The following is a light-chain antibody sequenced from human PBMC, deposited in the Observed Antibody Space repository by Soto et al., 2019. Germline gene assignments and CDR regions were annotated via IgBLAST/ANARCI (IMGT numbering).Light chain of an antibody. CDR2: DAS. J-gene: IGKJ1*01. CDR1: QSVSSF. CDR3: QQRSNWPKT. V-gene: IGKV3-11*01. Sequence: EIVLTQSPGTLSLSPGERATLSCRASQSVSSFLAWYQQKPGQAPRLLIYDASHRATGIPARFSGSGSGTDFTLTISSLEPEDFAVYYCQQRSNWPKTFGQGTKV.